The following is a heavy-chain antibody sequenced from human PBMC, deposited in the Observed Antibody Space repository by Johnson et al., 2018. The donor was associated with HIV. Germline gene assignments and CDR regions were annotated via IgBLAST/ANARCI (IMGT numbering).Heavy chain of an antibody. V-gene: IGHV3-30*02. CDR3: ANSDSSEMKLGAFDI. CDR2: IPYDGSKT. CDR1: GFSFSHYG. Sequence: QVQLVESGGGVVQPGGSLRLSCVASGFSFSHYGMHWVRQGPGKWLEWVAFIPYDGSKTYYGDSVKGRLTISRDNSKNTLYLQMNSLRAEDTAVYYCANSDSSEMKLGAFDIWGQGTMVTVS. D-gene: IGHD2-21*01. J-gene: IGHJ3*02.